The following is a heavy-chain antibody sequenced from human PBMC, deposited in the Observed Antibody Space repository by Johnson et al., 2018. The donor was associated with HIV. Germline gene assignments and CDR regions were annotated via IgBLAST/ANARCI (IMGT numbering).Heavy chain of an antibody. CDR3: ATFGGGSFHAFDI. Sequence: VQLVESGGGLVQPGGSLRLSCAASGFTFSTYRMRWVRQAPGKGLEWVANIQQDGSEKYSVDSLKGRFTIARDNAKNSLYLQMNSLRAEDTPVYYCATFGGGSFHAFDIWGQGTMVTFSS. V-gene: IGHV3-7*05. J-gene: IGHJ3*02. D-gene: IGHD1-26*01. CDR2: IQQDGSEK. CDR1: GFTFSTYR.